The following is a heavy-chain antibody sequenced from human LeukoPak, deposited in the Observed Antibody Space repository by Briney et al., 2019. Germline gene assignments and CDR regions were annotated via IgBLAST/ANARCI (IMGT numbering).Heavy chain of an antibody. J-gene: IGHJ4*02. CDR1: GFTFRNYG. CDR2: ISNDGSNK. V-gene: IGHV3-30*18. CDR3: AKDRGPILGRSFSHFDY. Sequence: GGSLRLSCAASGFTFRNYGMHWVRQAPGKGLEWVAVISNDGSNKNHADSVKGRFTISRDNSKNTLYLQMNSLRAEDTAVYYCAKDRGPILGRSFSHFDYWGQGTLVTVSS. D-gene: IGHD2-2*02.